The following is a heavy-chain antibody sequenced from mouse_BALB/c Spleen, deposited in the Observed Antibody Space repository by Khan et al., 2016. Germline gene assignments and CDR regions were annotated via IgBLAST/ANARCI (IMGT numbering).Heavy chain of an antibody. CDR1: GFNIKDTY. CDR2: NDPANGNT. Sequence: VQLKESGAELVKPGASVTLSCTASGFNIKDTYMHWVKQRPEQGLEWIGRNDPANGNTKYDPKFQGKATITADTSSNTAYLQLSSLTSEDTAVYYCARRLRPYDYAMDYWGQGTSVTVSS. J-gene: IGHJ4*01. CDR3: ARRLRPYDYAMDY. D-gene: IGHD2-4*01. V-gene: IGHV14-3*02.